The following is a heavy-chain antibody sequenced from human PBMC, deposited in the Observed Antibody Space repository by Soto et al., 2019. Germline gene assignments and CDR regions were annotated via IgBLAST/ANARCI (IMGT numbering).Heavy chain of an antibody. Sequence: PGGSLRLSCAASGFTFSSYWMTWVRQTPGKGLEWVAKIKPDEREKYYVDSVKGRFTISRDNSKNTLYLQMNSLRAEDTAVYYCAKIPHSSSWYLDAFDIWGQGTMVTVSS. V-gene: IGHV3-7*03. J-gene: IGHJ3*02. CDR2: IKPDEREK. CDR1: GFTFSSYW. CDR3: AKIPHSSSWYLDAFDI. D-gene: IGHD6-13*01.